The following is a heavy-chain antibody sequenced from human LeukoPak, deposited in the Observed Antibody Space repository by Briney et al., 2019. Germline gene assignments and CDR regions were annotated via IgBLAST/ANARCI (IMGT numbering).Heavy chain of an antibody. D-gene: IGHD1-1*01. V-gene: IGHV3-7*01. J-gene: IGHJ4*02. CDR2: LDPSGSQK. CDR3: AIWTSGNY. Sequence: PGGSLRLSCAASGFNFNRSWMNWVRQAPGKGLEWVANLDPSGSQKRYVDSVKGRFIISKDNPGASLYLDMYSLRAEDTAIYYCAIWTSGNYWGQGTLVTVSS. CDR1: GFNFNRSW.